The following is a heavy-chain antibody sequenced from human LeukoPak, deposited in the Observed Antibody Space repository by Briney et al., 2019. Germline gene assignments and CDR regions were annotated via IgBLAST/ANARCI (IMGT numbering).Heavy chain of an antibody. CDR1: GYTFTSYY. CDR3: ARDPSRNGYYFDY. J-gene: IGHJ4*02. V-gene: IGHV1-46*01. D-gene: IGHD6-25*01. Sequence: GASVKVSCKASGYTFTSYYMHWVRQAPGQGLEWMGIINPSGGSTTYAQKFQGRVTMTRDTSTSTVYMELSSLTSEDTAVYYCARDPSRNGYYFDYWGQGTLVTVSS. CDR2: INPSGGST.